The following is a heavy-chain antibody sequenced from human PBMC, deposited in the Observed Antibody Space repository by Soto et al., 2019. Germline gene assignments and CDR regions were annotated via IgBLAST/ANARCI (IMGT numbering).Heavy chain of an antibody. V-gene: IGHV1-3*01. Sequence: QVQLVQSGAEVKKPGASVKVSCRASGFTFTLYSMHWVRQAPGQRVEWMGWINGGSGKTKYSQKFQGRVTIARDTSASTAYIEVSSLRSEDTAVYYCARYSGNYQDAFDIWGQGTMVTVSS. CDR2: INGGSGKT. CDR1: GFTFTLYS. D-gene: IGHD1-26*01. CDR3: ARYSGNYQDAFDI. J-gene: IGHJ3*02.